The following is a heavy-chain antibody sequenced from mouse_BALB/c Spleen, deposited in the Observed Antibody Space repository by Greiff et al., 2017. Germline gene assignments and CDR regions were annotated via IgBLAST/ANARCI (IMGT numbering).Heavy chain of an antibody. CDR2: IRNKANGYTT. CDR3: ARAYYGSSYDYAMDY. Sequence: EVKLVESGGGLVQPGGSLRLSCATSGFTFTDYYMSWVRQPPGKALEWLGFIRNKANGYTTEYSASVKGRFTISRDNSQSILYLQMNTLRAEDSATYYCARAYYGSSYDYAMDYWGQGTSVTVSS. J-gene: IGHJ4*01. D-gene: IGHD1-1*01. V-gene: IGHV7-3*02. CDR1: GFTFTDYY.